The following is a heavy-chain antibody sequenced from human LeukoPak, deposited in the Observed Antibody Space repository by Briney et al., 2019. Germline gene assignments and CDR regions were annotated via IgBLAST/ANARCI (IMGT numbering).Heavy chain of an antibody. Sequence: SETLSLTCFVSAYSINRGHYWAWIRQSPGKGLEWIGNIYHGGTTQYNPSLKSRVTISVDTSKNQFSLQLTSVTAADAAVYYCTRGAGGTDFDSSGYYYGEAWGQGTLVTVSS. V-gene: IGHV4-38-2*02. CDR3: TRGAGGTDFDSSGYYYGEA. CDR1: AYSINRGHY. D-gene: IGHD3-22*01. CDR2: IYHGGTT. J-gene: IGHJ4*02.